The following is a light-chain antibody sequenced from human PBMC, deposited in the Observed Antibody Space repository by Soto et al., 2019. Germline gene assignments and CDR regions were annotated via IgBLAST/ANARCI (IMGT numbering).Light chain of an antibody. V-gene: IGLV1-40*01. CDR2: GNS. J-gene: IGLJ3*02. Sequence: QSVLTQPPSVSGAPGQRVTISCTGYNSNIGAGYDVHWYQQLPGTAPKLLIYGNSNRPSGVPDRFSASKSGTSASLAITGLQAEDEADYYCQSYGSSLSGGVFGGGTKVTVL. CDR3: QSYGSSLSGGV. CDR1: NSNIGAGYD.